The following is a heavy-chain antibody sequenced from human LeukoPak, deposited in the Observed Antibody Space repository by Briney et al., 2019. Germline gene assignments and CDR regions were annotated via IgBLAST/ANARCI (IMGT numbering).Heavy chain of an antibody. Sequence: SETLSLTCAVYGGSFSGYYWSWIRQPPGKGPEWIGEINHSGSTNYNPSLKSRVTISVDTSKNQFSLKLSSVTAADTALYYCARENGYRYDYWGQGTLVTVSS. CDR1: GGSFSGYY. V-gene: IGHV4-34*01. J-gene: IGHJ4*02. CDR2: INHSGST. D-gene: IGHD5-18*01. CDR3: ARENGYRYDY.